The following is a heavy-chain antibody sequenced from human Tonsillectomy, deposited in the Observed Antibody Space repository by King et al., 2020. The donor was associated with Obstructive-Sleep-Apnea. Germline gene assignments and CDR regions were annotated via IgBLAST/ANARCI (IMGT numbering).Heavy chain of an antibody. CDR3: ELYGSGSFTFDY. CDR1: GFTFSIYP. D-gene: IGHD3-10*01. V-gene: IGHV3-30*04. CDR2: ISYDGTNK. J-gene: IGHJ4*02. Sequence: VPLVESGGGVVQPGRSLRLSCATSGFTFSIYPMHWVRQAPGKGLEWVAGISYDGTNKYYADSVKGRFTVSRDNSKNTLYLQMNSLRPEDTALYYCELYGSGSFTFDYWGQGSLVTVSS.